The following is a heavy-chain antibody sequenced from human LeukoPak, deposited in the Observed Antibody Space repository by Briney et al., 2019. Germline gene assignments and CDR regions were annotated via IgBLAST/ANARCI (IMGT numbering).Heavy chain of an antibody. CDR2: INPNSGGT. CDR3: ARGGFTFGGVISGEGLNWFDP. D-gene: IGHD3-16*01. V-gene: IGHV1-2*04. Sequence: ASVKVSCKASGYTFTGYYMHWVRQAPGQGLEWMGWINPNSGGTNYAQKFQGWVTMTRDTSISTAYMELSRLRSDDTAVYYCARGGFTFGGVISGEGLNWFDPWGREPWSPSPQ. J-gene: IGHJ5*02. CDR1: GYTFTGYY.